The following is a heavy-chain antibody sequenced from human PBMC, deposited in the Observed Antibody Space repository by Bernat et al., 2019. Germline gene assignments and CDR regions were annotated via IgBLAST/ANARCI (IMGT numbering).Heavy chain of an antibody. D-gene: IGHD3-10*01. CDR2: INSDGSST. Sequence: EVQLVESGGGLVQPGGSLRLSCAASGFTFSSYWMHRVRQAPGKGLVWVSRINSDGSSTSYADSVKGRFTISRDNAKNTLYLQMNSLRAEDTAVYYCARDLEEYYGSGSYRAFDIWGQGTMVTVSS. V-gene: IGHV3-74*01. J-gene: IGHJ3*02. CDR3: ARDLEEYYGSGSYRAFDI. CDR1: GFTFSSYW.